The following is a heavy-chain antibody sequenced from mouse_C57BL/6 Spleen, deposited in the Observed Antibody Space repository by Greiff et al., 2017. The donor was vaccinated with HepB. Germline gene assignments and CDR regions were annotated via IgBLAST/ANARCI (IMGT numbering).Heavy chain of an antibody. CDR3: ARSISYHGSSHWYFDL. CDR2: IDPEDGET. CDR1: GFNIKDYY. Sequence: EVQLQQSGAELVKPGASVTLSCTASGFNIKDYYMHWVKQRTEQGLEWIGRIDPEDGETKYAPKFQGKATITADTSSNTAYLQLSSLTSEDTAVYYCARSISYHGSSHWYFDLSGTLTPVTDSS. V-gene: IGHV14-2*01. J-gene: IGHJ1*03. D-gene: IGHD1-1*01.